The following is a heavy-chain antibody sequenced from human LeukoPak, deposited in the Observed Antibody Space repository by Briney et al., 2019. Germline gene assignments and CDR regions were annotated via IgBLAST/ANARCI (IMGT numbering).Heavy chain of an antibody. V-gene: IGHV3-15*01. CDR3: TTDAAYCGGDCSGY. CDR2: IKSNTHGGTT. D-gene: IGHD2-21*02. J-gene: IGHJ4*02. CDR1: GFTFSDAW. Sequence: GGSLRLSCAASGFTFSDAWMSWVRQAPGKGVEWVGRIKSNTHGGTTDYAAPVKGRFTISRDESKNTLYLQMDSLKTEDTAVYYCTTDAAYCGGDCSGYWGQGTLVTVSS.